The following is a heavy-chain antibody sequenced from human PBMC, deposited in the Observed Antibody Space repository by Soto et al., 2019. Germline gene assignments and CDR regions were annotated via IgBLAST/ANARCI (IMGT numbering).Heavy chain of an antibody. J-gene: IGHJ5*02. D-gene: IGHD2-8*01. CDR3: ARNGDCTRPGCIVGWFDP. CDR1: GWSISSYY. CDR2: IYYRANP. V-gene: IGHV4-59*08. Sequence: SETLSLTCTVSGWSISSYYWSWIRQPPGKGLEWIGYIYYRANPNYNPSLKSRVTISQDTSKNQFSLKLSSVTAADTAVYYCARNGDCTRPGCIVGWFDPWGPGTLVTVSS.